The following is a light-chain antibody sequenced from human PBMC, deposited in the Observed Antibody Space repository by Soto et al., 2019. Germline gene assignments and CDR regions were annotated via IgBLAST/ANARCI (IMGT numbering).Light chain of an antibody. CDR2: EVS. J-gene: IGLJ1*01. CDR3: SSYRSSSPPYV. CDR1: SSDVGGFNY. V-gene: IGLV2-14*01. Sequence: QSALTQPASVSGSPGQSITISCTGTSSDVGGFNYVSWFQQHPGKAPKLMIYEVSNRPSGVSNRFSGSKSGNTASLTISGLQAEDEADYYCSSYRSSSPPYVFGTGTKVTV.